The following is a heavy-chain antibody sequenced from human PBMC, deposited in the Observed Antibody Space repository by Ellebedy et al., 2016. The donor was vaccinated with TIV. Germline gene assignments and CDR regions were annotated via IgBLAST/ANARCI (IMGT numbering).Heavy chain of an antibody. D-gene: IGHD2/OR15-2a*01. CDR2: IYSSGST. Sequence: MPSETLSLTCSVSGGSLNSSTYYWGWLRQPPGKGLEWIGSIYSSGSTYYNPSLKSRVTISVDTSKNQFSLKLSSVTAAATAVYYCARNAKLFLCFFDYWGQGTLVTVSS. J-gene: IGHJ4*02. CDR3: ARNAKLFLCFFDY. CDR1: GGSLNSSTYY. V-gene: IGHV4-39*01.